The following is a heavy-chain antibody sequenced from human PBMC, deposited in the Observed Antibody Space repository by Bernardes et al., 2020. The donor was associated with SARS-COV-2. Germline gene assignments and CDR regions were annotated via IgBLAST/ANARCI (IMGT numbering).Heavy chain of an antibody. CDR1: GFTFNTYA. J-gene: IGHJ3*02. Sequence: GGSLSLSCAASGFTFNTYAMNWVRQAPGKGLQWVSSISPRSSHIFYADSVKGRFTISRDSATNSLYLQMNSLRDEDTAVYYCARDFGSSDAFDIWGQGTMVSVSS. V-gene: IGHV3-21*01. D-gene: IGHD1-26*01. CDR3: ARDFGSSDAFDI. CDR2: ISPRSSHI.